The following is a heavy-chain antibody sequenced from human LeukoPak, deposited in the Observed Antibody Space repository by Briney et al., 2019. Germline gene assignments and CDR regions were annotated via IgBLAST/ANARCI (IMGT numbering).Heavy chain of an antibody. Sequence: PGGSLTLSCSASGFSFSSYSMNWVRQAPGKGLEWGSTISSINQYIYYADSVKRRFTITRDNARNSLYLQMNSLRAEDTAVYYCARVFRPSLTVFIIRGAFDIWGQGTMVTVSS. CDR3: ARVFRPSLTVFIIRGAFDI. V-gene: IGHV3-21*01. D-gene: IGHD3-3*01. CDR2: ISSINQYI. CDR1: GFSFSSYS. J-gene: IGHJ3*02.